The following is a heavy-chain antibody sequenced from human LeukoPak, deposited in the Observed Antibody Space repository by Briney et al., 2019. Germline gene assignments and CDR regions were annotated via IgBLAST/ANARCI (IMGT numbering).Heavy chain of an antibody. D-gene: IGHD3-22*01. J-gene: IGHJ4*02. V-gene: IGHV3-23*01. CDR2: ISGSGGST. CDR1: GFTFSSYA. CDR3: AKYYYDSSGYYSPIDY. Sequence: GGSLRLSCAASGFTFSSYAMSWVRQAPGKGLEWVSAISGSGGSTYYADSVKGRFTISRDNSKNTLYLQMNSLRAEDTAVYYCAKYYYDSSGYYSPIDYWGQGTLATVSS.